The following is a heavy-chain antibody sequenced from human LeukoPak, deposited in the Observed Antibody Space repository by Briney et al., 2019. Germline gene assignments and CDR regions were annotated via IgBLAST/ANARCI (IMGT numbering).Heavy chain of an antibody. D-gene: IGHD3-22*01. CDR1: GYTFTSYG. J-gene: IGHJ4*02. CDR2: ISAYNGNT. CDR3: ARDSGVVVLLQRWLYYFDY. Sequence: ASVKVSCKASGYTFTSYGISWVRQAPGQGLEWMGWISAYNGNTNYAQKLQGRVTMTTDTSTSTAYMELRSLRSDDTAVYYCARDSGVVVLLQRWLYYFDYWGQGTLVTVSS. V-gene: IGHV1-18*01.